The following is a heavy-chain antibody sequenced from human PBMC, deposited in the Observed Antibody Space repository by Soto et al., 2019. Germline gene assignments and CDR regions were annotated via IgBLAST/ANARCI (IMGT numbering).Heavy chain of an antibody. CDR1: GGSIINYY. V-gene: IGHV4-59*01. CDR2: VYYSGST. J-gene: IGHJ4*02. D-gene: IGHD6-13*01. Sequence: PSETLSLTCTVSGGSIINYYWRWIRQPPGKGLEWIGYVYYSGSTNYNPSLKSRVTISVDTSKNQFSLKLSSVTAADTAVYYCARDAPSSSYFDYWGRGTLVTVSS. CDR3: ARDAPSSSYFDY.